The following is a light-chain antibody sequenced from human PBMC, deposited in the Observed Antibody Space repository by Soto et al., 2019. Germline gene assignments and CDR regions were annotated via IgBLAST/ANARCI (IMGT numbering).Light chain of an antibody. CDR3: YSYTSSNTYV. J-gene: IGLJ1*01. V-gene: IGLV2-14*03. CDR1: SSDVGGYNY. Sequence: QSVLTQPASVSGSPGQSITISCTGTSSDVGGYNYVSWYQHHPGKVPQLMIYDDSNRPSGVSNRFSGSKSGNTASLTISGLQAEDEADYYCYSYTSSNTYVFGTGTKVTVL. CDR2: DDS.